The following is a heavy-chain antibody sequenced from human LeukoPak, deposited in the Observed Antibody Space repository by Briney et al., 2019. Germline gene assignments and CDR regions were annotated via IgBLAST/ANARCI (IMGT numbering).Heavy chain of an antibody. V-gene: IGHV4-39*01. CDR3: SRRTAGDKFDY. J-gene: IGHJ4*02. CDR2: ISYSGRS. Sequence: SETLSLTFLVPVGAFCSEACDSDWIRQPPGKGLEWIGGISYSGRSYSNPSLKIRVTLFVNPSKSPFTLMLTSLTAAYSAAYHRSRRTAGDKFDYWGQGLLVTVSS. CDR1: VGAFCSEACD. D-gene: IGHD5-18*01.